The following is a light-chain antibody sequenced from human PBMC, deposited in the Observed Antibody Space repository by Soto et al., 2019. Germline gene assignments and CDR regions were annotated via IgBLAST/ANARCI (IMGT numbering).Light chain of an antibody. CDR2: DAS. Sequence: EIVMTQSPATLSVSPGERATLSCRASKSISTSLAWYQQKPGQAPRLLIYDASTRATGIPVRFSGSGSGTEFSLTISSLQSEDFAVYYCQQYNNWPLTFGQGTKVEIK. CDR3: QQYNNWPLT. V-gene: IGKV3-15*01. CDR1: KSISTS. J-gene: IGKJ1*01.